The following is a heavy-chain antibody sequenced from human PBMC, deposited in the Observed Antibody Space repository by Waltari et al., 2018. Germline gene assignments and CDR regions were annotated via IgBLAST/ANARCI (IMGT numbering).Heavy chain of an antibody. CDR2: SSHNGITI. CDR1: GFTFRTYE. D-gene: IGHD3-10*01. V-gene: IGHV3-48*03. CDR3: ARDVQGPTYGLDYFDY. Sequence: VQLVESGGGLVQPGGSLRLSCAASGFTFRTYEMNWVRQVPGKGLGWVSYSSHNGITIYYADSVEGRFTISRDNAKNSLYLHMNSLRAEDTGVYYCARDVQGPTYGLDYFDYWGQGTLVTVSS. J-gene: IGHJ4*02.